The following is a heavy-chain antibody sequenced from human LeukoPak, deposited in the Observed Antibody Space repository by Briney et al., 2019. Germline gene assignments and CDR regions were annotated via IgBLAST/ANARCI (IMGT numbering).Heavy chain of an antibody. CDR3: ARDSSGFYDSSGYSSDAFDL. Sequence: SETLSLTCTVSGGSISSHYWNWIRQPPGKGLEWIGYIYYSGSTNYNPALKSRVTISVDTSKNQFSLKLRSVTAADTAVYYCARDSSGFYDSSGYSSDAFDLWGQGTVVTVSS. J-gene: IGHJ3*01. CDR2: IYYSGST. V-gene: IGHV4-59*11. D-gene: IGHD3-22*01. CDR1: GGSISSHY.